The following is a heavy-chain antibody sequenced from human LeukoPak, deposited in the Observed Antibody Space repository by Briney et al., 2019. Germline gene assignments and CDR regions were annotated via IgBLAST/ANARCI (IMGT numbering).Heavy chain of an antibody. CDR2: IYYSGST. J-gene: IGHJ4*02. CDR3: ARDRIATDY. CDR1: GGSISSYY. V-gene: IGHV4-59*01. Sequence: SETLSLTCTVSGGSISSYYWSWIRRPPGKGLEWIGYIYYSGSTNYNPSLKSRVTISVDTSKNQFSLKLSSVTAADTAVYYCARDRIATDYWGQGTLVTVSS. D-gene: IGHD6-13*01.